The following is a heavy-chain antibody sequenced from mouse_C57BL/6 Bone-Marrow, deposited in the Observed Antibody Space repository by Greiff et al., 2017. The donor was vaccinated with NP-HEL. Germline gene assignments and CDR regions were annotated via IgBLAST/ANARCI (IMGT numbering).Heavy chain of an antibody. CDR3: AKRPSYYGSSYWYFDV. V-gene: IGHV2-9*01. Sequence: VMLVESGPGLVAPSQSLSITCTVSGFSLTSYGVDWVRQPPGKGLEWLGVIWGGGSTNYNSALMSRLSISKDNSKSQVFLRMNSLQTDDTAMYYCAKRPSYYGSSYWYFDVWGTGTTVTVSS. CDR1: GFSLTSYG. CDR2: IWGGGST. D-gene: IGHD1-1*01. J-gene: IGHJ1*03.